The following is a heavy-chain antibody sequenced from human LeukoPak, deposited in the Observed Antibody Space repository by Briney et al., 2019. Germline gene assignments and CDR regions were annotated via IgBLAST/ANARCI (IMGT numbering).Heavy chain of an antibody. Sequence: PGGSLRLSCVASGFTFSSYAMSWVRQAPGKGLEWVSAISGSGGSTYYADSVKGRFTISRDNSKNTLYLQMNSLRAEDTAVYYCAKDQDIAVAGSAFDYWGQGTLVTVSS. CDR3: AKDQDIAVAGSAFDY. V-gene: IGHV3-23*01. CDR1: GFTFSSYA. J-gene: IGHJ4*02. D-gene: IGHD6-19*01. CDR2: ISGSGGST.